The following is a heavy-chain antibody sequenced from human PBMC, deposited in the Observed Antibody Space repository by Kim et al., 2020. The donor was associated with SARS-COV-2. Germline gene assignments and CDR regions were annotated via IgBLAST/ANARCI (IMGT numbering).Heavy chain of an antibody. CDR3: SSSTLGAYFDY. D-gene: IGHD7-27*01. CDR1: GSSVRSSY. Sequence: GGSLRLSCAVSGSSVRSSYMTWVRQAPGKGLEWVSAIHDAGSTYYADSVKGRFTISRDIPKDTLYLQMNSLRAEDTAVYYCSSSTLGAYFDYWGQGSLVTASS. CDR2: IHDAGST. J-gene: IGHJ4*02. V-gene: IGHV3-53*01.